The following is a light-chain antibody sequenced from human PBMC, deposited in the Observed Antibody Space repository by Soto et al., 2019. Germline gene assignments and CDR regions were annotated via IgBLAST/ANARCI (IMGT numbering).Light chain of an antibody. CDR1: SSDVGGYNY. Sequence: QSELTQPGSVSGSPGPSITISCTGTSSDVGGYNYVSWYQLHPGKAPKLMIYDVTNRPSGVSNLFSGSKSGNTASLTISGLLAEDEADYYCSSYTGSSTSYVFGTGTKVTVL. J-gene: IGLJ1*01. V-gene: IGLV2-14*01. CDR3: SSYTGSSTSYV. CDR2: DVT.